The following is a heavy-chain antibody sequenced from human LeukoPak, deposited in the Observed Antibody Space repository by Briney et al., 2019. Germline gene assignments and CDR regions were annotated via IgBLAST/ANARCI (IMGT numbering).Heavy chain of an antibody. CDR2: INWNGGST. CDR3: ARDGDSSGWYVYYYYMDV. D-gene: IGHD6-19*01. CDR1: GFTFDDYG. Sequence: GGSLRLSCAASGFTFDDYGMSWVRQAPGKGLEWVSGINWNGGSTGYADSVKGRFTISRDNAKNSLYLQMNSLRAEDTALCYCARDGDSSGWYVYYYYMDVWGKGTTVTVSS. J-gene: IGHJ6*03. V-gene: IGHV3-20*04.